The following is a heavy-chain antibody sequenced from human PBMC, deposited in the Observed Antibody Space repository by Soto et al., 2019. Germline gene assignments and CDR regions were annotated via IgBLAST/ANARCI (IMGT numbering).Heavy chain of an antibody. CDR1: GGSISSYC. CDR2: IYYSGST. Sequence: QVQLQESGPGLVKPSETLSLTCTVSGGSISSYCWSWIRQPPGKGLEWIGYIYYSGSTNYNPSLTSRVTISVDTSKNRFSLKLSSVTAADTAVYYCARVRGYSCGYGSFDYWGQGTLVTVSS. D-gene: IGHD5-18*01. V-gene: IGHV4-59*01. J-gene: IGHJ4*02. CDR3: ARVRGYSCGYGSFDY.